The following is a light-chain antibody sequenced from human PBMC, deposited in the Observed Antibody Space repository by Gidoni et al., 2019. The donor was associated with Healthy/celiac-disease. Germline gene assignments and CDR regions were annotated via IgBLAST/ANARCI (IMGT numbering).Light chain of an antibody. J-gene: IGKJ5*01. CDR3: QQSYSTSIT. CDR2: AAS. CDR1: QSISSY. Sequence: DIQMTQSPSSLSASVGDRVTITCRASQSISSYLNWYQQKPGKAPKLLIYAASSLQSGVPSRFSGSGSGTDFTRTISSLQPEDFATYYCQQSYSTSITFXXXTRLEIK. V-gene: IGKV1-39*01.